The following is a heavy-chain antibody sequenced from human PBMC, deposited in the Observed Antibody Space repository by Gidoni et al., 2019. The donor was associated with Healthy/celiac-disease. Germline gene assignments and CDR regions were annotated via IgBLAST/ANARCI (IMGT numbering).Heavy chain of an antibody. D-gene: IGHD3-9*01. V-gene: IGHV4-59*01. Sequence: QVQLQESGPGLVKPSENLSLTCTVSGGSISSYYWSWIRQPPGKGLEWIGYIYYSGSTNYNPSLKSRVTISVDTSKNQFSLKLSSVTAADTAVYYCARDSAYYDILTGYYLRGMDVWGQGTTVTVSS. CDR1: GGSISSYY. J-gene: IGHJ6*02. CDR3: ARDSAYYDILTGYYLRGMDV. CDR2: IYYSGST.